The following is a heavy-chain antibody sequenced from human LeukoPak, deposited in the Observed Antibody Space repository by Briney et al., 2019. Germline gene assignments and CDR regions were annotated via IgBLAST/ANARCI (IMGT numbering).Heavy chain of an antibody. J-gene: IGHJ6*04. CDR1: GFTFSSYG. CDR2: ISYDGSNK. V-gene: IGHV3-30*18. Sequence: GGSLRLSCAASGFTFSSYGMHWVRQAPGKGLEWVAVISYDGSNKHYADSVKGRFTISRDNSKNTLYLQMNSLRAEDTAVYYCAKDSPTGMDVWGKGTTVTVSS. CDR3: AKDSPTGMDV.